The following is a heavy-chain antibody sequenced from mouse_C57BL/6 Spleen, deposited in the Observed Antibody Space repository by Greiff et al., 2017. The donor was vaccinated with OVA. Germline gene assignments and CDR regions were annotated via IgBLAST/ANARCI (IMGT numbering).Heavy chain of an antibody. D-gene: IGHD2-3*01. CDR1: GFSLTSYG. Sequence: VQGVESGPGLVQPSQSLSITCTVSGFSLTSYGVHWVRQSPGKGLEWLGVIWSGGSTDYNAAFISRLSISKDNSKSQVFFKMNSLQADDTAIDYCARMGYDGYLDDWGQGTTLTVSS. CDR3: ARMGYDGYLDD. CDR2: IWSGGST. J-gene: IGHJ2*01. V-gene: IGHV2-2*01.